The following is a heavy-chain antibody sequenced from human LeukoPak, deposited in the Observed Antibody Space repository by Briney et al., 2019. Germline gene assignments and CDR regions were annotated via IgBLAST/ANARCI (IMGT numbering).Heavy chain of an antibody. CDR2: ISAYNSNT. CDR1: GYTFTSYG. Sequence: ASVKVSCKASGYTFTSYGISWVRQAPGQGLEWMGWISAYNSNTNYAQKLQGRVTMTTDTSTSTAYMELRSLRSDDTAVYYCASIPLVSSGWAPFDYWGQGTLVTVSS. D-gene: IGHD6-19*01. CDR3: ASIPLVSSGWAPFDY. J-gene: IGHJ4*02. V-gene: IGHV1-18*01.